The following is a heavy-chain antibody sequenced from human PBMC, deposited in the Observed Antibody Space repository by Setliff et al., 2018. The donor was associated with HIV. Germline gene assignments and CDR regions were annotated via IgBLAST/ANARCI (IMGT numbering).Heavy chain of an antibody. J-gene: IGHJ3*02. V-gene: IGHV4-39*07. Sequence: SETLSLTCTVSGGSISSSSYYWGWIRQPPGKGLEWIGSIYYSGSTYYNPSLKSRVTISVDTSKNQFSLKLSSVTAADTAVYYCARVEGATPDAFDIWGQGTMGTVSS. CDR3: ARVEGATPDAFDI. D-gene: IGHD1-26*01. CDR1: GGSISSSSYY. CDR2: IYYSGST.